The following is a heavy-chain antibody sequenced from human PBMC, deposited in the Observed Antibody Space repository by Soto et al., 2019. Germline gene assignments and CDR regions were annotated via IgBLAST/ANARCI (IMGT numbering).Heavy chain of an antibody. Sequence: GGSLRLSCVASGFTFSNYWMNWLRHAPGRELVWVSEIDSDGNSRKYADSVRGRFTISRDNAKNTLYLQMNSLTAEDTAAYFCAGLSAPVDFCGRGTLVTVSS. CDR2: IDSDGNSR. CDR3: AGLSAPVDF. V-gene: IGHV3-74*01. CDR1: GFTFSNYW. J-gene: IGHJ4*02.